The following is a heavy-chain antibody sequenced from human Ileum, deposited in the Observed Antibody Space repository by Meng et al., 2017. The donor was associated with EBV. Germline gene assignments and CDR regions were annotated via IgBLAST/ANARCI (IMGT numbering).Heavy chain of an antibody. V-gene: IGHV7-4-1*02. CDR1: GYTLINYA. CDR2: INTHTGNP. D-gene: IGHD3-22*01. Sequence: QVQLVQSGPELKKPXASVKVSCXSSGYTLINYAINWVRQAPGQGLEWMGWINTHTGNPTYGQGFTGRFVLSSDTSVSTANLQISSLKAEDTAVYYCARGGPYPDSSGFHWYFDLWGRGTLVTVSS. J-gene: IGHJ2*01. CDR3: ARGGPYPDSSGFHWYFDL.